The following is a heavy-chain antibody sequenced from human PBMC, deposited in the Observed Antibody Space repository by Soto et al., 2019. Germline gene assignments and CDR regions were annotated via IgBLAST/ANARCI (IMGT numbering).Heavy chain of an antibody. CDR1: GGSISSVGYY. Sequence: PSETLSLTCTVSGGSISSVGYYWSWIRQHPGKGLEWIGYIYYSGSTYYNPSLKSRVTISVDASKNQFSLKLSSVTAADTAVYYCASSLGDSPYDSSGYYGRHPHFDYWGQGTLVTVSS. V-gene: IGHV4-31*03. CDR3: ASSLGDSPYDSSGYYGRHPHFDY. J-gene: IGHJ4*02. D-gene: IGHD3-22*01. CDR2: IYYSGST.